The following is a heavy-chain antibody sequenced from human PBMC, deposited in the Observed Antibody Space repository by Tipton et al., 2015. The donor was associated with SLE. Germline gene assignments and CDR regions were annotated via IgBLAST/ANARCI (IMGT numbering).Heavy chain of an antibody. CDR1: GGSIRSHY. CDR2: ISNSETT. V-gene: IGHV4-59*11. J-gene: IGHJ4*02. Sequence: TLSLTCTVSGGSIRSHYWSWIRQAPGKGLEWIGYISNSETTSYNPSLKSRVTISLDTSKNQFSLKLRSVTAADTAVYYCAGAWQGYCSGGTCYVLDYWGQGTLVTVSS. D-gene: IGHD2-15*01. CDR3: AGAWQGYCSGGTCYVLDY.